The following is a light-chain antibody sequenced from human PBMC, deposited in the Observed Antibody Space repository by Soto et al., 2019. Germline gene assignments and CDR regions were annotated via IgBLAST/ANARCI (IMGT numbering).Light chain of an antibody. Sequence: EIVVTQSPATLSLSPGERATLSCRTSQSVCSYLAWYQKKPGKAPRLLIYDASNRATGIPARFSGSGSGREFSLPTSSIEHEDFAVYYCQQRSTSPPLSFGGGTQVEIK. CDR3: QQRSTSPPLS. V-gene: IGKV3-11*02. J-gene: IGKJ4*01. CDR2: DAS. CDR1: QSVCSY.